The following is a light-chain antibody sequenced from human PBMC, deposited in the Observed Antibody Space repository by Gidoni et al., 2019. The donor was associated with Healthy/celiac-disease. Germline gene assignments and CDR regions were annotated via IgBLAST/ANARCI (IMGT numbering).Light chain of an antibody. Sequence: EIVLTKSSGTLSLSLGERATLSCRASQSVSSSYFAWYQQKPGQAPRLLIYGASSRATGIPDRVSGSGSGTDFTLTISRLEPEDFAVYYCQQYGSSPWTFGQGTKVEIK. CDR2: GAS. CDR3: QQYGSSPWT. J-gene: IGKJ1*01. CDR1: QSVSSSY. V-gene: IGKV3-20*01.